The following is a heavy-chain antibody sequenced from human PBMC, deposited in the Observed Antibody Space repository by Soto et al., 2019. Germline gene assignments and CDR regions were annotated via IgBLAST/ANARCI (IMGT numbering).Heavy chain of an antibody. J-gene: IGHJ4*02. CDR3: ARGGVDFDWFYYFDY. V-gene: IGHV3-30-3*01. CDR2: ISYDGDNR. Sequence: GGSLRLSCAASGLTFSSYAMHWVRQAPGKGLEWMAVISYDGDNRYYAGSVKGRFTISRDTSKVYLQMNSLRTEDTAVYYCARGGVDFDWFYYFDYSGKGRLVTLSS. CDR1: GLTFSSYA. D-gene: IGHD3-9*01.